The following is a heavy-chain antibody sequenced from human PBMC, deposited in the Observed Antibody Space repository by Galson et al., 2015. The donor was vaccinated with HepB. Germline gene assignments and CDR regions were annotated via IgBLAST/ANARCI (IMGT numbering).Heavy chain of an antibody. CDR2: INPNSGGT. CDR1: GYTFTGYY. Sequence: SVKVSCKASGYTFTGYYMHWVRQAPGQGLEWMGWINPNSGGTNYAQKFQGRVTMTRDTSISTAYMELSRLRSDDTAVYYCARDQTSLDSSGYYSPLSSYYYYMDVWGKGTTVTVSS. D-gene: IGHD3-22*01. J-gene: IGHJ6*03. V-gene: IGHV1-2*02. CDR3: ARDQTSLDSSGYYSPLSSYYYYMDV.